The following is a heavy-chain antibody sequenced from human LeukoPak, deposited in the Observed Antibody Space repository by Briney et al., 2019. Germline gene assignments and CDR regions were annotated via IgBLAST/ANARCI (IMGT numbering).Heavy chain of an antibody. D-gene: IGHD6-13*01. J-gene: IGHJ6*03. Sequence: SETLSLTCAVSGGSFSGHYWSWIRQSPGEGLEWIGEIDHSGNTNYNPSLKGRLTISVDTSKSQFSLRLSSVTAADTAVYYCARGLVAAAGDLIYYYYYYMDVWGKGTTVTVSS. CDR2: IDHSGNT. CDR1: GGSFSGHY. V-gene: IGHV4-34*01. CDR3: ARGLVAAAGDLIYYYYYYMDV.